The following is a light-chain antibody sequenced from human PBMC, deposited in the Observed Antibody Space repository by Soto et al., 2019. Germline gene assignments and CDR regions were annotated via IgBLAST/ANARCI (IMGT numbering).Light chain of an antibody. CDR3: RQYNNWPPAT. CDR2: GAS. CDR1: QSVSSN. V-gene: IGKV3D-15*01. Sequence: EIVMTQSPATLSVSPGERATLSCRASQSVSSNLAWYQQKPGQAPRLLIYGASIRATGIPARFSGSGSGTEFTLTISSLQSEDFAVYYCRQYNNWPPATFGGGTKVEIK. J-gene: IGKJ4*01.